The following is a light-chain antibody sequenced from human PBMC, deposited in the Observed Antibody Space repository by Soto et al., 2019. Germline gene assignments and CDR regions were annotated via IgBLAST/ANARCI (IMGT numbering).Light chain of an antibody. V-gene: IGKV3-15*01. J-gene: IGKJ4*01. Sequence: EILMTQSPATLSVSPGERATLSCRASQSVNTNLTWYQQKPGQAPRLLTHGPSTRATGIPARFRGSGSGTEFPLTLSSLQSDDVAVYYCQQYNDWPPFFGGGTKVEIK. CDR3: QQYNDWPPF. CDR1: QSVNTN. CDR2: GPS.